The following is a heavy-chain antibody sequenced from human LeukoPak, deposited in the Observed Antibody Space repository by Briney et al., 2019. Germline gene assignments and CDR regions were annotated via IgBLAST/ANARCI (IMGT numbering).Heavy chain of an antibody. CDR2: INHSGSA. V-gene: IGHV4-34*01. D-gene: IGHD3-10*01. CDR1: GGSFSGYY. CDR3: ARGRGYYYYYMDV. Sequence: SETLSLTCAVYGGSFSGYYWSWIRQPPGKGLEWIGEINHSGSANYNPSLKSRVTISVDTSKNQFSLKLSSVTAADTAVYYCARGRGYYYYYMDVWGKGTTVTVSS. J-gene: IGHJ6*03.